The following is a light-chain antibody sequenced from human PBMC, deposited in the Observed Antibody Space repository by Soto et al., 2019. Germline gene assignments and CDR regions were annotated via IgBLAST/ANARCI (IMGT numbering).Light chain of an antibody. CDR3: QQYGPSPRLYT. J-gene: IGKJ2*01. Sequence: ENVLTQFPGTLSLSPGDRATLSCRTSQIVNSNFLAWYQQRPGQAPRLLVYGSSTRAAGVPDRFSASGSVTDFTLTISRLEPEDFAVYYCQQYGPSPRLYTSGQRTKLGVK. V-gene: IGKV3-20*01. CDR2: GSS. CDR1: QIVNSNF.